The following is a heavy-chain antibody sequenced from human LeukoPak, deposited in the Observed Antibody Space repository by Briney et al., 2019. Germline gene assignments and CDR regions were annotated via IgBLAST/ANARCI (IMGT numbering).Heavy chain of an antibody. CDR3: ARGTYCGGDCSSLGGNYYFDY. CDR1: GYTFTNYH. J-gene: IGHJ4*02. V-gene: IGHV1-46*01. CDR2: INPNGGIT. Sequence: ASVKVSCRASGYTFTNYHLHWLRQAPGHGLEWMGIINPNGGITNYAQKFQGGVTLTRDTSTTTVYMELSSLRSDDTAMYYCARGTYCGGDCSSLGGNYYFDYWGRGTQVTVSS. D-gene: IGHD2-21*02.